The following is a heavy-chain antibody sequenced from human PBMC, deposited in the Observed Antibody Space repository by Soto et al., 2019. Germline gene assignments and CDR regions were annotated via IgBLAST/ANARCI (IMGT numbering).Heavy chain of an antibody. Sequence: PGGSLRLSCAASGFTFSDYYMSWIRQAPGKGLVWVSRIKSDGSSTSYADSVKGRFTISRDNSKNTLYLQMNSLRAEDTAVYYCAKMFGAAADFDYWGQGTLVTVSS. CDR3: AKMFGAAADFDY. CDR1: GFTFSDYY. V-gene: IGHV3-74*01. J-gene: IGHJ4*02. D-gene: IGHD6-13*01. CDR2: IKSDGSST.